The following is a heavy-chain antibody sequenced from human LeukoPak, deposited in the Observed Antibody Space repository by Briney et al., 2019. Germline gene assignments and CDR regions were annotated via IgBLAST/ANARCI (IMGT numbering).Heavy chain of an antibody. D-gene: IGHD3-22*01. Sequence: GVSLRLSCAASGFSFSSYGMQWVRQSPGKGREGLALIWYEGSDKYYTDSVKGRFTISRDNSKNTLSLQMNRLRAEDTDEYYCERGSSYNEGGGYYYAFDYSGQGTLVTVSS. J-gene: IGHJ4*02. CDR2: IWYEGSDK. V-gene: IGHV3-33*01. CDR1: GFSFSSYG. CDR3: ERGSSYNEGGGYYYAFDY.